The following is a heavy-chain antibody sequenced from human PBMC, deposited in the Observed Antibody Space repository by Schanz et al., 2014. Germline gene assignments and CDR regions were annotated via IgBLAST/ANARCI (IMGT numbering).Heavy chain of an antibody. Sequence: QVQLQQWGAGLLKPSETLSLTCAFSGGSFSGYFWSWTRQSPEKGLEWIGEISHSGRTTYNPSLKSRAPISVDTSKNQFFLKLSSVAAADTAVYYCARHLAESAAAAFDSWGQGTLVAVSS. CDR1: GGSFSGYF. V-gene: IGHV4-34*01. J-gene: IGHJ4*02. CDR3: ARHLAESAAAAFDS. CDR2: ISHSGRT. D-gene: IGHD2-2*01.